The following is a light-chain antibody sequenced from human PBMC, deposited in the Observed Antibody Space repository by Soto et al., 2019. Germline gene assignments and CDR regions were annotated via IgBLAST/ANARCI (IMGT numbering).Light chain of an antibody. CDR3: AAWDDTLDAQV. J-gene: IGLJ3*02. CDR1: SSNIGAPYD. Sequence: QSVLTQPPSVSGTPGQTVVISCSGSSSNIGAPYDVNWYRQIPGTAPKLLIQRNNERPSGVPDRFSGSKSGTSVSLAISGLRSDDEATYYCAAWDDTLDAQVFGGGTKLTVL. CDR2: RNN. V-gene: IGLV1-47*01.